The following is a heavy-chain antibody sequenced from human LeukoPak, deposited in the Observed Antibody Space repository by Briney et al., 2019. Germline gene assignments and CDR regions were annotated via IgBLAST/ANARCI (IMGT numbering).Heavy chain of an antibody. D-gene: IGHD3-10*01. V-gene: IGHV4-30-2*01. CDR2: IYHSGST. Sequence: SETLSLTCTVSGGSISSGGYYWSWIRQPPGKGLEWIGYIYHSGSTYYNPSLKSRVTISVDRSKNQFSLKLSSVTAADTAVYYCARGEMVRGVIRKAFDIWGQGTMVTVSS. J-gene: IGHJ3*02. CDR1: GGSISSGGYY. CDR3: ARGEMVRGVIRKAFDI.